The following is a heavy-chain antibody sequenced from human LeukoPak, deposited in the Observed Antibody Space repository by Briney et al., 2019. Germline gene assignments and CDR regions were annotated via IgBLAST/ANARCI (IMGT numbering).Heavy chain of an antibody. D-gene: IGHD6-19*01. J-gene: IGHJ3*02. CDR1: GGSFSGYY. CDR3: ARMVAVAGHDAFDI. CDR2: INHSGST. Sequence: SETLSLTCAVYGGSFSGYYWSWIRQPPGKGLEWIGEINHSGSTNYNPSLKSRVTISVDTSKNQFSLKLSSVTAADTAVYYCARMVAVAGHDAFDIWGQGTMVTVSS. V-gene: IGHV4-34*01.